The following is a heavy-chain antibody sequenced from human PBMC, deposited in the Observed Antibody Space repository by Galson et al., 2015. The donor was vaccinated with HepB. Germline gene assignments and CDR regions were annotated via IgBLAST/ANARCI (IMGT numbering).Heavy chain of an antibody. CDR2: IYPGDSDT. D-gene: IGHD3-22*01. Sequence: QSGAEVKKPGESLKISCTGSGYSFTSYWIGWVRQMPGKGLEWMGIIYPGDSDTRYSPSFQGQVTISADKSISTAYLQWSSLKASDTAMYYCARRIAYYDSSGYFLFDYWGQGTLVTVSS. V-gene: IGHV5-51*01. CDR1: GYSFTSYW. CDR3: ARRIAYYDSSGYFLFDY. J-gene: IGHJ4*02.